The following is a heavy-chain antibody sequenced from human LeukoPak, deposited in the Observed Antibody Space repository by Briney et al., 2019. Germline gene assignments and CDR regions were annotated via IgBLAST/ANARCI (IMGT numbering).Heavy chain of an antibody. CDR1: GGTFISYA. CDR2: IIPIFGTA. V-gene: IGHV1-69*05. D-gene: IGHD3-3*01. CDR3: ARASLRFLEGDYYYYYMDV. Sequence: GASVKVSCKASGGTFISYAISWVRQAPGQGLEWMGGIIPIFGTANYAQKFQGRVTITTDESTSTAYMELSSLRSEDTAVYYCARASLRFLEGDYYYYYMDVWGKGTTVTVSS. J-gene: IGHJ6*03.